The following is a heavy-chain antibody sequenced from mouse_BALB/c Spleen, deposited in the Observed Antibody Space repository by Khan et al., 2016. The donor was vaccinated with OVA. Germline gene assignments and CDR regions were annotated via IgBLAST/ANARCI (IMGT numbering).Heavy chain of an antibody. CDR1: GYTFTSYY. Sequence: QVQLKQSGPELVKPGASVRISCKASGYTFTSYYIPWVKQRPGQGLEWIGWIYPGHFHTYCNEKFKGKATLTADKSSSTAYMQLSMRTSEDSAVYFCARWGGNHPSYTMDYWGQGTSVTVSA. CDR2: IYPGHFHT. V-gene: IGHV1S56*01. J-gene: IGHJ4*01. CDR3: ARWGGNHPSYTMDY. D-gene: IGHD2-1*01.